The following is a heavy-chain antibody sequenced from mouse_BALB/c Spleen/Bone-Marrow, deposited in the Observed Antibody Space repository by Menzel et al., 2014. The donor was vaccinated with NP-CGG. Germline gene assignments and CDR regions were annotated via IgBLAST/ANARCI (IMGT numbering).Heavy chain of an antibody. CDR2: IDPSDSET. J-gene: IGHJ4*01. D-gene: IGHD2-3*01. Sequence: QVQLKESGAELVKPGAPVRLSCKASGYTFTSYWMNWVKQRPGRGLEWIGRIDPSDSETHYNQKFKDKATLTVDKSSSTAYIQLSSLTSGDSAVYYCARALGDGYYYAMDYWGQGTSVTVSS. V-gene: IGHV1-69*02. CDR1: GYTFTSYW. CDR3: ARALGDGYYYAMDY.